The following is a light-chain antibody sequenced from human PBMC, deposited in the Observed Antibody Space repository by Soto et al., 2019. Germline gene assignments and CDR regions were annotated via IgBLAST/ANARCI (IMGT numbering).Light chain of an antibody. J-gene: IGKJ4*01. V-gene: IGKV3-20*01. CDR2: GAS. Sequence: EIVLTQSPGTLSLSPGERATLSCRASQSVTSSYLAWYQQKPGQAPRLLIYGASSRATGIPDRFSDSGSGTDFTLTISRLEAEDFAVYYCQQYGSSPAFGGGTKVEIK. CDR3: QQYGSSPA. CDR1: QSVTSSY.